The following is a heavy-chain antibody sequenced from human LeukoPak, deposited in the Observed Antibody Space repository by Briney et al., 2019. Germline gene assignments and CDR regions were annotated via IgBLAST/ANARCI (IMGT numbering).Heavy chain of an antibody. Sequence: GGSLRLSCTASGFIFSDFYMSWIRQAPGKGLEWLSYISPTSSDTNYADSVKGRFFVSRDNARKSLYLQMNSLRAEDTAVYYCVKTGGRNGGDSWGQGTLVTASS. CDR3: VKTGGRNGGDS. V-gene: IGHV3-11*06. CDR1: GFIFSDFY. CDR2: ISPTSSDT. J-gene: IGHJ4*02. D-gene: IGHD3-16*01.